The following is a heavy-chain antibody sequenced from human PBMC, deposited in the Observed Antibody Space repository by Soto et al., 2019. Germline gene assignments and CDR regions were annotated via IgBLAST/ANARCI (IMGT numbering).Heavy chain of an antibody. Sequence: GGSLRLSCAASGFTFTDAWINWVRQAPGKGLEWVGRIKSKAAGGTTDFAEPVKGRFAISRDDSYSMVYLQMNSLKTEDTAVYYCAKSRLGGDFWSGYFPTYYYYYGMDVWGQGTTVTVSS. CDR2: IKSKAAGGTT. CDR1: GFTFTDAW. D-gene: IGHD3-3*01. J-gene: IGHJ6*02. CDR3: AKSRLGGDFWSGYFPTYYYYYGMDV. V-gene: IGHV3-15*07.